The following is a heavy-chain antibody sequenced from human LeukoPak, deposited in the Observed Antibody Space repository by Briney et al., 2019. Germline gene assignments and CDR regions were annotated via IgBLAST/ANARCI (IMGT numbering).Heavy chain of an antibody. CDR3: ARARGGSGSHFDY. V-gene: IGHV4-31*03. D-gene: IGHD3-10*01. Sequence: SETLSLTCTVSGGSISSGGYYWSWIRQHPGKGLEWIGYIYYSGSTYYNPSLKSRVTISVDTSKNQFSLKLSSVTAADTAVYYCARARGGSGSHFDYWGQGTLVTVSS. CDR2: IYYSGST. J-gene: IGHJ4*02. CDR1: GGSISSGGYY.